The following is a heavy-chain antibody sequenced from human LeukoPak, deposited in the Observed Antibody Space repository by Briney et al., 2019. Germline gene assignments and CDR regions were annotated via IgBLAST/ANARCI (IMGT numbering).Heavy chain of an antibody. D-gene: IGHD2-2*01. CDR2: IYYSGST. J-gene: IGHJ6*03. CDR3: ARGGRSASAYYYMDV. Sequence: SETLSLTCSVSGGSINNYYWSWIRQSPGRGLEWIGYIYYSGSTSYNPSLKSRLTISVDTSNNQFSLKLRSVTAADTAVYFCARGGRSASAYYYMDVWGRGATVTVSS. V-gene: IGHV4-59*01. CDR1: GGSINNYY.